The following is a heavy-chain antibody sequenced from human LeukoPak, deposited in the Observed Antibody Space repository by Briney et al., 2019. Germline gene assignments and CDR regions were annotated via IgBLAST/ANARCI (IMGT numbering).Heavy chain of an antibody. V-gene: IGHV4-59*08. CDR3: ARHVIYSGGYSYWFDP. CDR2: IYSSGDI. CDR1: GASINSYY. Sequence: PSETLSLTCTVSGASINSYYWSWIRQPPGKGLEWIAFIYSSGDINYNPSLRGRASISLDTSKNLCSLRLTSVTAADTAVYFCARHVIYSGGYSYWFDPWGLGTLVTVSS. D-gene: IGHD1-26*01. J-gene: IGHJ5*02.